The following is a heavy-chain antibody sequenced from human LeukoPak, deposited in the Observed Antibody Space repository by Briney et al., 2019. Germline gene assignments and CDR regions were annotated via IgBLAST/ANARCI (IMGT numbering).Heavy chain of an antibody. CDR2: ISYVGST. V-gene: IGHV4-59*11. CDR1: TDSFSSHY. Sequence: SETLSLTCAVSTDSFSSHYWTWIRQPPGKGLEWVGYISYVGSTNYNPSLKSRVTISIDTSKNQFSLKRSAVTAADTAVYYCARDLVTVTKGCDIWGQG. D-gene: IGHD4-17*01. J-gene: IGHJ3*02. CDR3: ARDLVTVTKGCDI.